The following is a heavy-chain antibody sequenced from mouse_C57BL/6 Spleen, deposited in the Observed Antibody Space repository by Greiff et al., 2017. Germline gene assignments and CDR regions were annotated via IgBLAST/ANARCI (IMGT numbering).Heavy chain of an antibody. J-gene: IGHJ2*01. V-gene: IGHV1-15*01. CDR2: IDPETGGT. CDR1: GYTFTDYE. D-gene: IGHD1-1*01. CDR3: TRSYYGSAFDY. Sequence: QVKLKESGAELVRPGASVTLSCKASGYTFTDYEMHWVKQTPVHGLEWIGAIDPETGGTAYNQKFKGKAILTADKSSSTAYMELRSLTSEDSAVYYCTRSYYGSAFDYWGQGTTLTVSS.